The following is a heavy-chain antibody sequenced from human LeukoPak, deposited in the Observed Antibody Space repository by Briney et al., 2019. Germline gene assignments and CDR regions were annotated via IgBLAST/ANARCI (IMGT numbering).Heavy chain of an antibody. CDR1: GFTVSSNY. V-gene: IGHV3-53*01. CDR2: IYSGGST. Sequence: GGSLRLSCAASGFTVSSNYMSWVRQAPGKGLEWVSVIYSGGSTYYADSVKGRFTISRDNSKNTLYLQMNSLRAEDTAVYYCARGRAELLWFGEYYYYGTDVWGQGTTVTVSS. D-gene: IGHD3-10*01. J-gene: IGHJ6*02. CDR3: ARGRAELLWFGEYYYYGTDV.